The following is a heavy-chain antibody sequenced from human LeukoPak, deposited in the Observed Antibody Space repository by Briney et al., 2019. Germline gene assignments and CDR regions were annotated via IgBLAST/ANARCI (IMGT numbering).Heavy chain of an antibody. CDR1: GFTFTKCA. V-gene: IGHV3-23*01. D-gene: IGHD3-22*01. Sequence: GGSLRLSCVASGFTFTKCAMSWIRQAPGKGLEWVALITATGDTAYYADSVKGRFTISRDNSRNTVYMQMDSLRAEDAAIYYCAKAGRGHYCDRTDYFDYWGQGTLVTVSS. J-gene: IGHJ4*02. CDR3: AKAGRGHYCDRTDYFDY. CDR2: ITATGDTA.